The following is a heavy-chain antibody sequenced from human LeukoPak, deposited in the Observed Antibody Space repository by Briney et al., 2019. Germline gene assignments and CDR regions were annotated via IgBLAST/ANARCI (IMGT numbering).Heavy chain of an antibody. Sequence: SETLSLTCAVYGGSFSGYYWSWIRQPPGKGLEWIGEINHSGSTNYNPSLKSRVTISVDTSKNQFSLKLSSVTAADTAVYYCARGTVTTLRWYFDLCGRGTLVTVSS. J-gene: IGHJ2*01. CDR2: INHSGST. CDR3: ARGTVTTLRWYFDL. V-gene: IGHV4-34*01. CDR1: GGSFSGYY. D-gene: IGHD4-11*01.